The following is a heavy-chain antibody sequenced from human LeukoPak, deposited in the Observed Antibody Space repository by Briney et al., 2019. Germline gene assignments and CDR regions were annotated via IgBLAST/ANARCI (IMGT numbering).Heavy chain of an antibody. Sequence: GGSLRLSCAASGFTFSSYSMNWVRQAPGKGLELVSSISSSSSYIYYADSVKGRFTISRDNAKNSLYLQMNSLRAEDTAVYYCARDPRRLGYCSSTSCYFLGFDPWGQGTLVTVSS. J-gene: IGHJ5*02. CDR3: ARDPRRLGYCSSTSCYFLGFDP. D-gene: IGHD2-2*01. CDR1: GFTFSSYS. CDR2: ISSSSSYI. V-gene: IGHV3-21*01.